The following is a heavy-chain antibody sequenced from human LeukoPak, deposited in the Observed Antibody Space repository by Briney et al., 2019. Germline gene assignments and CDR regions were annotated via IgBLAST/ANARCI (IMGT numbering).Heavy chain of an antibody. CDR2: IRSKAYGGTT. J-gene: IGHJ6*03. Sequence: GGSLRLSCTASGFTFGDYAMSWVRQAPGKGLEWVGFIRSKAYGGTTEYAASVKGRFTISRDDSKSIAYLQMNSLKTEDTAVYYCTRPNSRYNYYMGVWGKGTTVTISS. D-gene: IGHD6-13*01. CDR1: GFTFGDYA. CDR3: TRPNSRYNYYMGV. V-gene: IGHV3-49*04.